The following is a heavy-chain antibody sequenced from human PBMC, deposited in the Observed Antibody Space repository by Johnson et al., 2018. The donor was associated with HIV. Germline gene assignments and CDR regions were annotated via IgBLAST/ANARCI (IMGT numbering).Heavy chain of an antibody. CDR2: ISYDGSER. J-gene: IGHJ3*02. D-gene: IGHD6-6*01. V-gene: IGHV3-30*04. CDR1: GFIFSSYA. Sequence: QVQLVESGGGLVQPGGSLTLSCAASGFIFSSYAMHWVRQAPAKGLEWVAVISYDGSERYYADSVNGRFTISRDSSKNTLYLQMNSLRAEDTAVYYCARASVSSPRYSSSSDDAFDIWGQGTMVTVSS. CDR3: ARASVSSPRYSSSSDDAFDI.